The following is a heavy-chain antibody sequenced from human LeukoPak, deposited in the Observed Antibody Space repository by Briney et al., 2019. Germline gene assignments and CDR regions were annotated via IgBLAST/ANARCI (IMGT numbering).Heavy chain of an antibody. Sequence: KMSGPTLVNPTQTLTLTCTFSGFSFTTSQVGVGWIRQPPGKALEWLGVIYWDDDKRYSPSLRNRLAITKDTSKNQVVLTMTNMDPADTATYYCAHRPLGFMSGWDNCYFDNWAPGILVTVSS. J-gene: IGHJ4*03. CDR2: IYWDDDK. CDR3: AHRPLGFMSGWDNCYFDN. V-gene: IGHV2-5*02. D-gene: IGHD6-19*01. CDR1: GFSFTTSQVG.